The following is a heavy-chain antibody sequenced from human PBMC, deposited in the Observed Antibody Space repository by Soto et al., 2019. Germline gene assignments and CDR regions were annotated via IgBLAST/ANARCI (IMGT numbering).Heavy chain of an antibody. CDR2: INAGNGNT. CDR1: GYTFTNYA. V-gene: IGHV1-3*01. CDR3: ARGGSLYWCFDL. J-gene: IGHJ2*01. Sequence: GASVKVSCKASGYTFTNYAMHWVRQAPGQRLEWMGWINAGNGNTKYSQKFQGRVTITRDTSASTAYMELSSLRSEDTAVYYCARGGSLYWCFDLWGGGTLVTVSS. D-gene: IGHD1-26*01.